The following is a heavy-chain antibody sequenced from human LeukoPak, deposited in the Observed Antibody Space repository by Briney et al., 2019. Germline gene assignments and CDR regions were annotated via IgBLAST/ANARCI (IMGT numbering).Heavy chain of an antibody. V-gene: IGHV1-69*13. D-gene: IGHD2-21*01. CDR3: ARDNTDLIASDF. Sequence: SVKVSCKASGGTFSNNAINWVRQAPGHGLEWMGGIIPISGKTNYAQKFQGRVTLSADESTSTAYMELSSLRSEDTAVYSCARDNTDLIASDFWGQGTLVIVSS. CDR1: GGTFSNNA. CDR2: IIPISGKT. J-gene: IGHJ4*02.